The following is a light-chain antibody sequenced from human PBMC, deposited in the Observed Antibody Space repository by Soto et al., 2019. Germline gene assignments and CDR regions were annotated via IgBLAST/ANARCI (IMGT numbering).Light chain of an antibody. CDR3: QQYGSSPHT. CDR2: GAS. Sequence: EIVWTQAPGTLSLSPGERDTLACRASQSVSSSYLAWYQQKPGQAPRLLIYGASSRATGIPDRFSGSGSGTDFTLTISRLEPEEFAVYYCQQYGSSPHTFGGGTKVEIK. J-gene: IGKJ4*01. V-gene: IGKV3-20*01. CDR1: QSVSSSY.